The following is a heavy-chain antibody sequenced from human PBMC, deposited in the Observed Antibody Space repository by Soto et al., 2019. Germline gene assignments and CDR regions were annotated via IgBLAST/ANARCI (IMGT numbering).Heavy chain of an antibody. V-gene: IGHV3-49*03. Sequence: EVQLVESGGDLVQPGRALRLSCTASGFIFGDHSMSWFRQAPGKGLEWVGFIRSKGNGETTEYAASVKGRFTNSRDDSKSIAYLQMISLKTEDTGVYYCSRSKRSYYYYMDVWGKGTTVTVSS. CDR3: SRSKRSYYYYMDV. CDR2: IRSKGNGETT. J-gene: IGHJ6*03. CDR1: GFIFGDHS.